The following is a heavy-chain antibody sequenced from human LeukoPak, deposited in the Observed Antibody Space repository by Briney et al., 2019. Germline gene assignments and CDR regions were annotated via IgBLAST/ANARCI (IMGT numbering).Heavy chain of an antibody. CDR1: GFTFSSYE. CDR2: ISSSGSTI. CDR3: ASRRDGYPFDY. Sequence: PGGSLRLSCAASGFTFSSYEMNWVRQAPGKGLEWVSYISSSGSTIYYADSVKGRFTISRDNAKNSLYLQMNSLRAEDTAVYYCASRRDGYPFDYWGQGTLVIVSS. J-gene: IGHJ4*02. D-gene: IGHD5-24*01. V-gene: IGHV3-48*03.